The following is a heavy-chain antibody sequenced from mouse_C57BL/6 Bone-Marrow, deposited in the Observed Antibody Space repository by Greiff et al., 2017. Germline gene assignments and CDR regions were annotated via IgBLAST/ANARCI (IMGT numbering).Heavy chain of an antibody. J-gene: IGHJ3*01. CDR1: GFTFSSYT. CDR2: ISGGGGNT. CDR3: ARHRGYYDYDDGFAY. V-gene: IGHV5-9*01. Sequence: EVKVEESGGGLVKPGGSLKLSCAASGFTFSSYTMSWVRQTPEKRLEWVATISGGGGNTYYPDSVKGRFTISRDNAKNTLYLQMSSLRSEDTALYYCARHRGYYDYDDGFAYWGQGTLGTVSA. D-gene: IGHD2-4*01.